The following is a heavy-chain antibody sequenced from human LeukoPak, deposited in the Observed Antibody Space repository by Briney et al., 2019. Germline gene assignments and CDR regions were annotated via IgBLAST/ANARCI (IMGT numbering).Heavy chain of an antibody. CDR3: ARGIVVVAATLYYYYGMDV. J-gene: IGHJ6*04. D-gene: IGHD2-15*01. CDR2: IIPIFGTA. Sequence: SVKVSCKAPGGTFSSYAISWVRQAPGRGLEWMGGIIPIFGTANYAQKFQGRVTITADESTSTAYMEPSSLRSEDAAVYYCARGIVVVAATLYYYYGMDVWGKGTTVTVSS. V-gene: IGHV1-69*13. CDR1: GGTFSSYA.